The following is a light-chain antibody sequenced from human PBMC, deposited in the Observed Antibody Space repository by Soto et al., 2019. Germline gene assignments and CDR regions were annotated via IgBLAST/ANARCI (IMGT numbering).Light chain of an antibody. CDR3: QQYNNWPPIT. J-gene: IGKJ5*01. CDR1: QSVSSN. CDR2: DAS. Sequence: EIVMTQSPATLSVSPGERATLSCRASQSVSSNLAWYQQKPGQAPRLLIYDASTRATGFPARFSGSGSGTEFTLTISSLQSEDFAVYYCQQYNNWPPITCGQGTRLEIK. V-gene: IGKV3-15*01.